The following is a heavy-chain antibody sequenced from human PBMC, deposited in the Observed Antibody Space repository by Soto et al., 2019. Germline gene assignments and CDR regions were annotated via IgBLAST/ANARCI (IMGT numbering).Heavy chain of an antibody. CDR1: GFTFSSYA. D-gene: IGHD6-13*01. CDR3: AKKVLAAADGRDV. Sequence: GGSLRLSCAASGFTFSSYAMGWVRQAPGKGLEWVSAISGSGGSTYYADSVKGRFTISRDNSKNTLYLQMNSVSAEDTAVYYCAKKVLAAADGRDVWGEGTTVTVCS. J-gene: IGHJ6*02. CDR2: ISGSGGST. V-gene: IGHV3-23*01.